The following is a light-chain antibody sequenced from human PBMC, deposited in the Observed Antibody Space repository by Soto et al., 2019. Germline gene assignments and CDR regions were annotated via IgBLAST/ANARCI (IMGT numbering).Light chain of an antibody. CDR3: SSYAGTNNYV. CDR1: SSDVGGYDF. J-gene: IGLJ1*01. CDR2: EVS. V-gene: IGLV2-8*01. Sequence: QSALTQPPSASGSPGQSVTISCTGTSSDVGGYDFVSWYQQHPGKAPKLMIHEVSKRPSGVPDRFSGSKSGNTASLTVSGLQAEDEADYYCSSYAGTNNYVFGTGTNVTVL.